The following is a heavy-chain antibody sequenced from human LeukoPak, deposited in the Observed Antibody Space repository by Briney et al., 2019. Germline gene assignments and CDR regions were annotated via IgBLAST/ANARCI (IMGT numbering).Heavy chain of an antibody. CDR3: ARAPIRGLSQVDY. Sequence: GASVKVSCKASGYTFTSYGISWVRQAPGQGLEWMGWISVYNDKTNYAQKFQGRVTMTRNTSISTAYMELSSLRSEDTAVYYCARAPIRGLSQVDYWGQGTLVTVSS. CDR1: GYTFTSYG. D-gene: IGHD3-16*02. V-gene: IGHV1-18*01. CDR2: ISVYNDKT. J-gene: IGHJ4*02.